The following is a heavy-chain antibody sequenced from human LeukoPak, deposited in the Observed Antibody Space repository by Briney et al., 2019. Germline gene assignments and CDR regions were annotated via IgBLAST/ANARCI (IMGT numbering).Heavy chain of an antibody. D-gene: IGHD5-24*01. CDR2: ISYDGSNK. Sequence: GGSLRLSCAASGFTFSSYAMHWVRQASGKGLEWVAVISYDGSNKYYADSVKGRFTISRDNSKNTLYLQMNSLRAEDTAVYYCARARRWLQFLFDYWGQGTLVTVSS. V-gene: IGHV3-30*01. CDR3: ARARRWLQFLFDY. CDR1: GFTFSSYA. J-gene: IGHJ4*02.